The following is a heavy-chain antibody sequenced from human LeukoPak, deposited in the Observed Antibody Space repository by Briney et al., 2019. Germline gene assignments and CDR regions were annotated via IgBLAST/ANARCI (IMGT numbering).Heavy chain of an antibody. V-gene: IGHV4/OR15-8*02. CDR1: GGSIDSAAW. CDR2: IYHTGNA. D-gene: IGHD5-24*01. CDR3: ARGRLQFDY. Sequence: SGTLSLTCHVSGGSIDSAAWWNWVRQPPGKGLEWIGEIYHTGNANYDPSLKSRVTISIDKSKNQFSLKLSSVTAADTAVYYCARGRLQFDYWGQGTLVTVSS. J-gene: IGHJ4*02.